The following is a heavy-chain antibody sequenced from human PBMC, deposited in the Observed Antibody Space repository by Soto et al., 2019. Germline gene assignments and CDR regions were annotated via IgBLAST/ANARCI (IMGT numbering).Heavy chain of an antibody. CDR2: IYYRGRT. V-gene: IGHV4-31*03. D-gene: IGHD3-22*01. J-gene: IGHJ4*02. Sequence: SETLSLTCTVSGGSISSGGYYWIWIRQHPGKGLEWIGYIYYRGRTYYNPSLKSRVTISVDTSKNQFSLKLSSVTAADTAVYYCARTDYYYDSSGYQRRDYFHYWGQGTLVTVSS. CDR3: ARTDYYYDSSGYQRRDYFHY. CDR1: GGSISSGGYY.